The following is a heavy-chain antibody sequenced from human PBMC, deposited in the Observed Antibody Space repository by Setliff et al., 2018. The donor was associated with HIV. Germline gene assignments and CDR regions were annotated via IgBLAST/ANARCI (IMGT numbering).Heavy chain of an antibody. CDR1: GGSLSGHY. D-gene: IGHD6-13*01. CDR2: INHSGKT. CDR3: VTSSSWSSRLNF. Sequence: NPSETLSLTCAVYGGSLSGHYWTWIRQPPGEGLEWIGEINHSGKTNYNPSLKSRVTISVDTSKNQFSLKVTSVTAADTAVYYCVTSSSWSSRLNFWGQGMLVTVPQ. V-gene: IGHV4-34*01. J-gene: IGHJ4*02.